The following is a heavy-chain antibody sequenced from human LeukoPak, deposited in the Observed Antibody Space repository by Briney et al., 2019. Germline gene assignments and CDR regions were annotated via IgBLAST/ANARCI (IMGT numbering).Heavy chain of an antibody. CDR3: ARGISLLWVPDY. V-gene: IGHV1-2*02. D-gene: IGHD3-10*01. Sequence: ASVKVSCKASGYTFATYDINWVRQAPGQGLEWMGWINPNSGGTNYAQKFQGRVTMTRDTSISTAYMELSRLRSDDTAVYYCARGISLLWVPDYWGQGTLVTVSS. J-gene: IGHJ4*02. CDR1: GYTFATYD. CDR2: INPNSGGT.